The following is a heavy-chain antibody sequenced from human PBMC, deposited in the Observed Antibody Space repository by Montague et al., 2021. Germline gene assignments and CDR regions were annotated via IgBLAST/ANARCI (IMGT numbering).Heavy chain of an antibody. D-gene: IGHD6-13*01. J-gene: IGHJ4*02. V-gene: IGHV4-4*02. Sequence: SETLSLTCAVSGDFISSYTWWSWVRQPPGKGLEWIGEIFHSGSANYNPSLRSRITILVDESKNEFSLHLNSVTPADTAVYYCARHGDDEWQQMAFWGQGTLVVVSS. CDR2: IFHSGSA. CDR1: GDFISSYTW. CDR3: ARHGDDEWQQMAF.